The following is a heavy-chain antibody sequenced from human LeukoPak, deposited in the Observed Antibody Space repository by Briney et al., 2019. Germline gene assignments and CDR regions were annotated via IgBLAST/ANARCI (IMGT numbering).Heavy chain of an antibody. CDR1: EYTLSSYS. J-gene: IGHJ6*02. D-gene: IGHD4-17*01. CDR3: ARMTTVTIRNIYYYYGMDV. Sequence: GGSLRLSCAASEYTLSSYSMNWVRQAPGKGLEWVSSISGSSSYIYYADSVKGRFTISRDNAKNSLYLQMNSLRAEDTAVYYCARMTTVTIRNIYYYYGMDVWGQGTTVTVSS. CDR2: ISGSSSYI. V-gene: IGHV3-21*01.